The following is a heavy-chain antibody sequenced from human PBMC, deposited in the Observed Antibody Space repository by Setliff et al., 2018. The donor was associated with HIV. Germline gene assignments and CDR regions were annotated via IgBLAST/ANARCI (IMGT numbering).Heavy chain of an antibody. Sequence: GGSLRLSCAASGFTFSNYEMNWVRQAPGKGLEWVSYISSSASTIYYADSVKGRFTISRDNAKNSLYLQMNSLRAEDTAVYYCARGSGWYETNNWFDPWGQGTLVTVSS. J-gene: IGHJ5*02. CDR1: GFTFSNYE. CDR3: ARGSGWYETNNWFDP. D-gene: IGHD6-19*01. CDR2: ISSSASTI. V-gene: IGHV3-48*03.